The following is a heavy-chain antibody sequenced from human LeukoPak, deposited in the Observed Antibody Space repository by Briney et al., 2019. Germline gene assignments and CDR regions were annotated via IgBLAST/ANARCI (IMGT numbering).Heavy chain of an antibody. J-gene: IGHJ5*02. CDR3: ARDSRRVGATGGSDL. CDR2: IKQDGTEK. V-gene: IGHV3-7*03. D-gene: IGHD1-26*01. CDR1: GFNFSDYW. Sequence: GGSLRLSCAASGFNFSDYWMSWVRQAPGKGREWVANIKQDGTEKNYLDSVKGRFILSRDNAKNSLYLQLNYLRADDTAVYYCARDSRRVGATGGSDLWGQGTLVTVSS.